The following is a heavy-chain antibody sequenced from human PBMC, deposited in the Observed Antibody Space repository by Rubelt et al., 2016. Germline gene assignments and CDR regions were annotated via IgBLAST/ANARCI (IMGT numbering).Heavy chain of an antibody. CDR1: GFTVSSNY. V-gene: IGHV3-66*01. D-gene: IGHD6-6*01. CDR3: ARVAAARPHDRGYGMDV. Sequence: QLVESGGGLVQPGGSLRLSCAASGFTVSSNYMSWVRQAPGKGLEWVSVIYSGGSTYYADSVKGRFTISRDNSKNTLYLQMNSLRAEDTAVYYCARVAAARPHDRGYGMDVWGQGTTVTVSS. J-gene: IGHJ6*02. CDR2: IYSGGST.